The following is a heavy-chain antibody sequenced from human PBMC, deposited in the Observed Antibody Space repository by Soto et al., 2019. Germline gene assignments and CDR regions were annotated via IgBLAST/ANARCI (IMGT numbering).Heavy chain of an antibody. J-gene: IGHJ2*01. V-gene: IGHV4-59*08. CDR3: ARRDCSGSRCFSGYWYFDI. CDR1: GDSLSTSY. D-gene: IGHD2-15*01. CDR2: IYYSGST. Sequence: QVQLRESGPGLAKPSETLSLTCTVSGDSLSTSYWSWIRQPPGKALEWIGYIYYSGSTNYNPSLKTRVTISLDTSKNQFSLKLNSVTAAYTAVYFCARRDCSGSRCFSGYWYFDIWGRGTLVTVSS.